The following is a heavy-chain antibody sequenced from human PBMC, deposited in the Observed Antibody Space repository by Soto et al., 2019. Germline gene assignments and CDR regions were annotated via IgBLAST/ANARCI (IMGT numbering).Heavy chain of an antibody. CDR1: GYSFTSYW. CDR3: ARPISSIAARGADWFDH. V-gene: IGHV5-10-1*01. Sequence: PGESLKISCKGSGYSFTSYWISWVRQMPGKGLEWMGRIDPSDSYTNYSPSFQGHVTISADKSISTAYLQWSSLKASDTAMYYCARPISSIAARGADWFDHWGQGTLVTVSS. J-gene: IGHJ5*02. CDR2: IDPSDSYT. D-gene: IGHD6-6*01.